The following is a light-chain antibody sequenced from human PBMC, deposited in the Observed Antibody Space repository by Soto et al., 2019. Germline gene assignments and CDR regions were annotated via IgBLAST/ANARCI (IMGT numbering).Light chain of an antibody. CDR1: SSNVGGYNY. V-gene: IGLV2-11*01. J-gene: IGLJ1*01. Sequence: QSALTQPRSVSGSPGQSVTISCTGTSSNVGGYNYVSWYQQHPGKAPKLMISDVTNRPSGVPDRFSGSKSGNTASLTISGLQPEEEADYYCCSYAGTYIHYVFGSGTKVTVL. CDR2: DVT. CDR3: CSYAGTYIHYV.